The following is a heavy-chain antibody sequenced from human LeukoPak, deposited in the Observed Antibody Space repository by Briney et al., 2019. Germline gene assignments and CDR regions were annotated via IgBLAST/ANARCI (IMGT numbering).Heavy chain of an antibody. V-gene: IGHV1-18*01. Sequence: ASVKVSCKASGYTFTSYGISWVRQAPGQGLEWMGWISAYNGNTNYAQKLQDRVTMTTDTSTSTAYVELRSLRSDDTAVYYCARDRSSGWYGNNWFDPWGQGTLVTVSS. D-gene: IGHD6-19*01. CDR1: GYTFTSYG. J-gene: IGHJ5*02. CDR3: ARDRSSGWYGNNWFDP. CDR2: ISAYNGNT.